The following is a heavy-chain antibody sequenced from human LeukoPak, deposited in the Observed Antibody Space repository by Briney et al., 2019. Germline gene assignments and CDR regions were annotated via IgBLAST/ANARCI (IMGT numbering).Heavy chain of an antibody. CDR2: ISSSSSYI. CDR1: GFTFSDYY. CDR3: ASLELRDY. J-gene: IGHJ4*02. D-gene: IGHD1-7*01. V-gene: IGHV3-21*01. Sequence: GGSLRLSCAASGFTFSDYYMNWVRQAPGKGLEWVSSISSSSSYIYYADSVKGRFTISRDNAKNSLYLQMNSLRAEDTAVYYCASLELRDYWGQGTLVTVSS.